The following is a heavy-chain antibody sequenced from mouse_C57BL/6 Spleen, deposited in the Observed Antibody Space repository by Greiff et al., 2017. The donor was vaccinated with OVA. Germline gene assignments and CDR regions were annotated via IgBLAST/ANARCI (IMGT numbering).Heavy chain of an antibody. CDR2: INPNNGGT. Sequence: EVKLQQSGPELVKPGASVKISCKASGYTFTDYYMNWVKQSHGKSLEWIGDINPNNGGTSYNQKFKGKATLTVDKSSSTAYMELRSLTSEDSAVYYCARDATGTGGFDYWGQGTTLTVSS. V-gene: IGHV1-26*01. D-gene: IGHD4-1*01. CDR1: GYTFTDYY. J-gene: IGHJ2*01. CDR3: ARDATGTGGFDY.